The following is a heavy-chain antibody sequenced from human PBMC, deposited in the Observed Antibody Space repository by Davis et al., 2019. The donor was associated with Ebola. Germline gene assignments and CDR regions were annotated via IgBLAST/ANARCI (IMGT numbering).Heavy chain of an antibody. CDR2: IWYDGSNK. CDR3: AKGGSGYCSSTSCFYYYYYGMDV. Sequence: PGGSLRLSCAASGFTFSSYGMHWVRQAPGKGLEWVAVIWYDGSNKYYADSVKGRFTISRDNSKNTLYLQMNSLRAEDTAVYYCAKGGSGYCSSTSCFYYYYYGMDVWGKGTTVTVSS. V-gene: IGHV3-33*06. CDR1: GFTFSSYG. J-gene: IGHJ6*04. D-gene: IGHD2-2*01.